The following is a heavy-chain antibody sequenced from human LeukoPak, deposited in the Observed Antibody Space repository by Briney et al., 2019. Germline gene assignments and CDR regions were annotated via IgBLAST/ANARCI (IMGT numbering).Heavy chain of an antibody. D-gene: IGHD2-2*02. CDR3: ARDQVVVPAAIREGGHYYYYYGMDV. CDR1: GYTFTGYY. V-gene: IGHV1-2*02. CDR2: INPNSGGT. J-gene: IGHJ6*02. Sequence: ASVKVSCKASGYTFTGYYMHWVRQAPGQGLEWMGWINPNSGGTNYAQKFQGRVTMTRDTSISTAYMELRSLRSDDTAVYYCARDQVVVPAAIREGGHYYYYYGMDVWGQGTTVTVSS.